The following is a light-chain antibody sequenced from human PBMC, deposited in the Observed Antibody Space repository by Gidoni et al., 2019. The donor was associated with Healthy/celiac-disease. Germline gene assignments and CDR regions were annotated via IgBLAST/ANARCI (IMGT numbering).Light chain of an antibody. CDR3: QQYNSFPYT. V-gene: IGKV1-5*03. Sequence: DIQMTQSPSTLSASVGDRVTITCRASQSISSWLAWYQQKPGKAPKLLIYKASSLESGVPSRFSGSGSGTEFTLTISSLQPDDFATYYCQQYNSFPYTFGQGTKLEIK. CDR2: KAS. CDR1: QSISSW. J-gene: IGKJ2*01.